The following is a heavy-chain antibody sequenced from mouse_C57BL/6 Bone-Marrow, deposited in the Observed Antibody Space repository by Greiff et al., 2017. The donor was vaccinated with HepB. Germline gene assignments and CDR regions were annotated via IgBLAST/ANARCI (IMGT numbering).Heavy chain of an antibody. Sequence: QVQLKESGAELVRPGASVTLSCKASGYTFTDYEMHWVKQTPVHGLEWIGAIDPETGGTAYNQKFKGKAILTADKSSSTAYMELRSLTSEDSAVYYCTREGSFVVGKYYAMGYWGQGTSVTVSS. D-gene: IGHD1-1*01. CDR1: GYTFTDYE. V-gene: IGHV1-15*01. J-gene: IGHJ4*01. CDR3: TREGSFVVGKYYAMGY. CDR2: IDPETGGT.